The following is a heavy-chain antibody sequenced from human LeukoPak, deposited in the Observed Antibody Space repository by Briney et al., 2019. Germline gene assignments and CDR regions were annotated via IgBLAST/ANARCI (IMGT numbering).Heavy chain of an antibody. J-gene: IGHJ3*01. CDR3: ATQRRVDLGYAFNL. Sequence: PGGSLGLSCAASGFTVSSNYMNWVRQAPGKGLEWVSVIYSGGSAYYADSVKGRFTISRDNSKNTLYLQMNSLRADDTAVYYCATQRRVDLGYAFNLWGQGTMVTVSS. CDR2: IYSGGSA. D-gene: IGHD2-2*01. CDR1: GFTVSSNY. V-gene: IGHV3-66*01.